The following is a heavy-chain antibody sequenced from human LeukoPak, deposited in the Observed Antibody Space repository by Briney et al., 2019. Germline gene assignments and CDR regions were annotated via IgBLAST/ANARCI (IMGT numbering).Heavy chain of an antibody. CDR1: GFTFSDYW. Sequence: GGSLTLSCAASGFTFSDYWMHWVRQAPGKGLVWVSRISSDGSRVTYADSVKGRFTISRDNAKNTLYLQMNSLRAEDTAVYYCAKYSEHIVVVTANYFDYWGQGTLVTVSS. V-gene: IGHV3-74*01. CDR2: ISSDGSRV. J-gene: IGHJ4*02. D-gene: IGHD2-21*02. CDR3: AKYSEHIVVVTANYFDY.